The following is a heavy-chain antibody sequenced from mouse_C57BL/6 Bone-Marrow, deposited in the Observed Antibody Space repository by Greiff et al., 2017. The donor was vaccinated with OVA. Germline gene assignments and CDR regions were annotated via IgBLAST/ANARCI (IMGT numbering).Heavy chain of an antibody. J-gene: IGHJ1*03. CDR2: IDPSDSYT. CDR1: GYTFTSYW. D-gene: IGHD2-3*01. V-gene: IGHV1-69*01. Sequence: QVQLQQPGAELVMPGASVKLSCKASGYTFTSYWMHWVKQRPGQGLEWIGEIDPSDSYTNYNQKFKGKSTLTVDKSSSTAYMQLSSLTSEDSAVYYCARIYDGYPLGYFDVWGTGTTVTVSS. CDR3: ARIYDGYPLGYFDV.